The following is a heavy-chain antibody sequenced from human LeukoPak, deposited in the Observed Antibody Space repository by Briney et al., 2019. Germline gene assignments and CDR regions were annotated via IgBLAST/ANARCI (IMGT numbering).Heavy chain of an antibody. CDR3: ARQKWEQQGRDYYFYGLDV. CDR2: MYYTGST. V-gene: IGHV4-59*11. J-gene: IGHJ6*02. Sequence: PSETLSLTCTVSGVSISSHFWSWIRQPPGKGLEWIGYMYYTGSTNSNPSLKGRVTMPVDTSKNQFSLKLSSVTAADTAVYYCARQKWEQQGRDYYFYGLDVWGPGTTVIVSS. D-gene: IGHD1-26*01. CDR1: GVSISSHF.